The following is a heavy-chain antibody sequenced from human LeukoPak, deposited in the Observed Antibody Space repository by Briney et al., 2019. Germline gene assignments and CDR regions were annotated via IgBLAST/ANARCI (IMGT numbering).Heavy chain of an antibody. J-gene: IGHJ4*02. CDR1: GFTFSSYG. D-gene: IGHD5-12*01. CDR3: ARDRVATITWYLDY. V-gene: IGHV3-33*01. CDR2: IWYDGSNK. Sequence: PGGSLRLSCAASGFTFSSYGMHWVRQAPGKGLEWVAVIWYDGSNKYYADSVKGRFTISRDNSKNTLYLQMNSLRAEDTAVYYCARDRVATITWYLDYWGQGTLVTVSS.